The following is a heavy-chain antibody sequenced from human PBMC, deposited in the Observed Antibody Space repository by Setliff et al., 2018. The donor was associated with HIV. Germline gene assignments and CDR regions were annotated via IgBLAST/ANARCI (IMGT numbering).Heavy chain of an antibody. CDR3: ARLWFGILNWFDP. V-gene: IGHV4-59*11. CDR1: GGSMGSHY. CDR2: IHYTGIS. Sequence: SETLSLTCVISGGSMGSHYWSWIRQSPGKGLEWIGNIHYTGISDINPSLKRRATISLDRPKIQFSLKLSSVTAADTAVHYCARLWFGILNWFDPWGQGTLVTVSS. J-gene: IGHJ5*02. D-gene: IGHD3-10*01.